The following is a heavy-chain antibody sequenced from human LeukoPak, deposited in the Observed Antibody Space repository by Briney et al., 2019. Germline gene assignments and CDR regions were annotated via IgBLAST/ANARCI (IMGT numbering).Heavy chain of an antibody. CDR3: ATDGGPFDN. D-gene: IGHD3-10*01. Sequence: GGSLRLSCAGSGFSISNYWMSWVRQAPGKGLEWVANIKQDASEIYYVGSVKGRFTISRDNAKNSVFLQMNSLRAEDTAVYYCATDGGPFDNWGQGILVTVSS. CDR2: IKQDASEI. V-gene: IGHV3-7*01. J-gene: IGHJ4*02. CDR1: GFSISNYW.